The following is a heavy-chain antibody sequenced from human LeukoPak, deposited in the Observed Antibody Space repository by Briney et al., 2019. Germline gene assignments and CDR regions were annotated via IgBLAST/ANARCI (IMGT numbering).Heavy chain of an antibody. V-gene: IGHV3-30*18. CDR1: GFTFSSYG. J-gene: IGHJ3*02. CDR3: AKSEPDALDAFDI. CDR2: ISYDGSNK. Sequence: GRSLRLSCAASGFTFSSYGMHWVRQAPGKGLEWVTVISYDGSNKYYADSVKGRFTISRDNSKNTLYLQMNSLRAEDTAVYYCAKSEPDALDAFDIWGQGTMVTVSS.